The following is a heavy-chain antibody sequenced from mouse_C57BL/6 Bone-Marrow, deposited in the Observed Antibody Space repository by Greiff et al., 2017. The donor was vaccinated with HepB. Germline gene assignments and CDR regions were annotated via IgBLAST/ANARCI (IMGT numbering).Heavy chain of an antibody. CDR3: ARSGWDGYFDV. CDR1: GYTFTSYD. CDR2: IYPRDGST. D-gene: IGHD3-2*02. V-gene: IGHV1-85*01. J-gene: IGHJ1*03. Sequence: QVQLQQSGPELVKPGASVKLSCKASGYTFTSYDLNWVKQRPGQGLEWIGWIYPRDGSTKYNEKFKGKATLAVDTSSSTAYMELHSLTSEDSAVYFCARSGWDGYFDVWGTGTTVTVSS.